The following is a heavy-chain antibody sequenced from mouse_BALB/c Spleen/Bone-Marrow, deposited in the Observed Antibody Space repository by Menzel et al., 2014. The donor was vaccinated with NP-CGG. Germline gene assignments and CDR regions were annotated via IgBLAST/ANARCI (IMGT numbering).Heavy chain of an antibody. CDR1: GFTFSSYA. J-gene: IGHJ2*01. Sequence: EVKLEESGGGLVKPGGSLKLSCAASGFTFSSYAMSWVRQSPEKRLEWVAEISSGGSYTYYPDTVTGRFTISRDNAKNPLFLEMSSLRSEDTAMYYCARGRGYFDYWGQGTTLTVSS. V-gene: IGHV5-9-4*01. D-gene: IGHD3-1*01. CDR2: ISSGGSYT. CDR3: ARGRGYFDY.